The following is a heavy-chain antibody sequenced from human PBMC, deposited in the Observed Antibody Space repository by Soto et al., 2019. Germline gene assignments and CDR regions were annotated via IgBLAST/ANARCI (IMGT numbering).Heavy chain of an antibody. CDR1: GGSFSDYS. Sequence: QVQLQQWGAGLLKPSETLSLTCAVYGGSFSDYSWTWIRQPPGKGLEWIGEINHSRSTNYNPSLKRRVTTSIDTSKTQFSLKLNSVTAADSAVYYCARGLAGHYHRLTWFYFDYWGQGALVTVSS. V-gene: IGHV4-34*01. D-gene: IGHD4-17*01. J-gene: IGHJ4*02. CDR3: ARGLAGHYHRLTWFYFDY. CDR2: INHSRST.